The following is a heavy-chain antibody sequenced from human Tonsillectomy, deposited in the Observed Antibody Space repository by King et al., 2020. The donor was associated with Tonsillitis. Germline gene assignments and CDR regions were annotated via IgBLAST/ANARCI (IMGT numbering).Heavy chain of an antibody. CDR3: ARTNYDFWSGQSFDP. CDR1: GYTFTGYY. CDR2: INPNSGGI. Sequence: VQLVQSGAEVKKPGASVKVSCKASGYTFTGYYMHWVRQAPGQGLEWMGWINPNSGGINYAQKFQGRVTMTRDTSISTAYMELSRLRSDDTAVYYCARTNYDFWSGQSFDPWGQGTLVTVSS. D-gene: IGHD3-3*01. J-gene: IGHJ5*02. V-gene: IGHV1-2*02.